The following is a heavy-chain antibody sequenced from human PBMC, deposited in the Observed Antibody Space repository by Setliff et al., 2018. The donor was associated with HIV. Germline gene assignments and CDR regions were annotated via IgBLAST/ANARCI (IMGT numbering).Heavy chain of an antibody. J-gene: IGHJ5*02. CDR1: GGSISSSSYY. CDR3: ARGGSSGWYVGPYNWFDP. Sequence: PSETLSLTCTVSGGSISSSSYYWGWIRQPPGKGLEWIGGIYYSGSTYYNPSLKSRVTISVDTSKNQFSLKLSSVTAADTAVYYCARGGSSGWYVGPYNWFDPWGQGTLVTVSS. CDR2: IYYSGST. D-gene: IGHD6-19*01. V-gene: IGHV4-39*07.